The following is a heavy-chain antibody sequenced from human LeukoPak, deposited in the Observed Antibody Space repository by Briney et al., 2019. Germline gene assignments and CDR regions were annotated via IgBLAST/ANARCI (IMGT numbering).Heavy chain of an antibody. CDR2: IYYSGST. CDR3: ARARGYSSGWPY. CDR1: GFSISSFY. D-gene: IGHD6-19*01. J-gene: IGHJ4*02. V-gene: IGHV4-59*12. Sequence: SETLSLTCTVSGFSISSFYLSWIRQPPGKGLEWIGYIYYSGSTNYNPSLKSRVTISVDTSKNQFSLKLSSVTAADTAVYYCARARGYSSGWPYWGQGTLVTVSS.